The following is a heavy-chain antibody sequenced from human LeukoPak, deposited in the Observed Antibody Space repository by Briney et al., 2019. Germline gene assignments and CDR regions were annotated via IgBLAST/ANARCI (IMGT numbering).Heavy chain of an antibody. V-gene: IGHV3-53*01. D-gene: IGHD1-20*01. CDR2: IYSGGST. CDR1: GFTVSSNY. CDR3: ARTITGVFDY. Sequence: GGSLRLSCAASGFTVSSNYMSWVRQAPGKGLEWVSVIYSGGSTYYADSVEGRFTISRDNSKNTLYLQMNSLRAEDTAVYYCARTITGVFDYWGQGTLVTVSS. J-gene: IGHJ4*02.